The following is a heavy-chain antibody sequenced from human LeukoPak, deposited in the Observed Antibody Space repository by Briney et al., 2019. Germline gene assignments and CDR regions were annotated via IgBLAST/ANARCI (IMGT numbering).Heavy chain of an antibody. D-gene: IGHD2-2*01. Sequence: GASVKVSCKASGYTFTGYYMHWVRQAPGQGLEWMGWINPNSGGTNYAQKLQGWVTMTRDTSISTAYMELSRLRSDDTAVYYCARGRGGSCSSTSCYEADLDYWGQGTLVTVSS. CDR3: ARGRGGSCSSTSCYEADLDY. CDR2: INPNSGGT. V-gene: IGHV1-2*04. CDR1: GYTFTGYY. J-gene: IGHJ4*02.